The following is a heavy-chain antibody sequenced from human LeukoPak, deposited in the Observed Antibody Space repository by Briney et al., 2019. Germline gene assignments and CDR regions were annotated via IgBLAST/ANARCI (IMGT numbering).Heavy chain of an antibody. V-gene: IGHV3-7*05. J-gene: IGHJ4*02. D-gene: IGHD3-16*02. CDR3: ARDSSPGYYDYVWGTYPRY. Sequence: GGSLRLSCAASGFTFSNYRMSWVRQAPGKGLEWVGNIKQDGSEKYYVDSVKGRFTISRDNAKNSLYLQMNSLRAEDTAVYYCARDSSPGYYDYVWGTYPRYWGQGTQVTVSS. CDR1: GFTFSNYR. CDR2: IKQDGSEK.